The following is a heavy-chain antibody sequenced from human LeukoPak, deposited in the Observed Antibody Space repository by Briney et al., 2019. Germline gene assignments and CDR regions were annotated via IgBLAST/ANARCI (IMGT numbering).Heavy chain of an antibody. Sequence: PGGSLRLSCAASGFSFSNYGMHWVRQVPGKGLEWVAVVSYDGSNKYYTDSVKGRFTISRDNAKNTLYLQMNSLRAEDTAVYYCAKDWRWKQNIYRLNVWGQGTTVTVSS. J-gene: IGHJ6*02. CDR3: AKDWRWKQNIYRLNV. D-gene: IGHD5-24*01. V-gene: IGHV3-30*18. CDR2: VSYDGSNK. CDR1: GFSFSNYG.